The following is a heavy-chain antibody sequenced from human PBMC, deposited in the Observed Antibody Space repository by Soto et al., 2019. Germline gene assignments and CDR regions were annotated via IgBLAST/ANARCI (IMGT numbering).Heavy chain of an antibody. CDR1: GYTFSDHY. D-gene: IGHD4-17*01. V-gene: IGHV3-72*01. CDR2: IRNRGGDYIT. J-gene: IGHJ3*02. Sequence: MQLVESGGDLVQPGGSLKLSCVGSGYTFSDHYMDWVRQAPGKGLEWVGRIRNRGGDYITKYAASVRGGFTVSRDDSKVSLYLQMNRLKIEATAVYYSSRAAYGHGFDIGGQGTVVTVSS. CDR3: SRAAYGHGFDI.